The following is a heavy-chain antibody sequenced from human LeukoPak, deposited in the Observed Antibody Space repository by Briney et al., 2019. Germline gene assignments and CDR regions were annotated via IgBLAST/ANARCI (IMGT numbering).Heavy chain of an antibody. V-gene: IGHV3-21*01. Sequence: PGGSLRLSCAASGFTFSSYSMNWVRQAPGKGLEWVSSISSSSSYIYYADSVKGRFTISRDNAKNSLYLQMNSLRAEDTAVYYCARLSHRSMVRGVVDAFDIWGQGTMVTVSS. D-gene: IGHD3-10*01. CDR3: ARLSHRSMVRGVVDAFDI. CDR1: GFTFSSYS. CDR2: ISSSSSYI. J-gene: IGHJ3*02.